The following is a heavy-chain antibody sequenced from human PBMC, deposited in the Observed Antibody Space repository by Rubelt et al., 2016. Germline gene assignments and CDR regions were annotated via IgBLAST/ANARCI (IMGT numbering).Heavy chain of an antibody. CDR1: GGTFSTNA. V-gene: IGHV1-8*02. CDR2: MNPHNSNT. CDR3: ARGYYYYGLDV. J-gene: IGHJ6*02. Sequence: QVQLVQSGAEAKKPGSLVKVSCKASGGTFSTNAINWVRQATGPGLEWMGWMNPHNSNTNYAQKFQGRVTMTRKTSTNTAYMELSSLTSEDTAVYYCARGYYYYGLDVWGQGTTVTVSS.